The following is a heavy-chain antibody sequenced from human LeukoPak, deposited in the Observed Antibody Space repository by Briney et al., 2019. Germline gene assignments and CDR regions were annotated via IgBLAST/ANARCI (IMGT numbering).Heavy chain of an antibody. V-gene: IGHV3-48*01. Sequence: GGSLRLSCAASGFTFSSYSMNWVRQAPGKGLEWVSYISSSSNTIHYAESVKGRFTISRDNSRNTVYLQMNSLRAEDTAVYYCANDLGWIQLNLGRGQGTLVTVSS. D-gene: IGHD5-18*01. J-gene: IGHJ4*02. CDR2: ISSSSNTI. CDR1: GFTFSSYS. CDR3: ANDLGWIQLNLG.